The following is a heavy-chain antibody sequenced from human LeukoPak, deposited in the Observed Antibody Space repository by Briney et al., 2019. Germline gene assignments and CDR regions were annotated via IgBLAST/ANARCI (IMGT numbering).Heavy chain of an antibody. D-gene: IGHD2-2*02. CDR3: ARAYCSSTSCYTIDY. Sequence: GRSLRLSCAASGFTFSNYGMHWVRQAPGKGLEWVAVIWYDGSNEYYADSVKGRFTISRDNSKNTLYLQMNSLRAEDTAVYYCARAYCSSTSCYTIDYWGQGTLVTVSS. CDR2: IWYDGSNE. V-gene: IGHV3-33*01. J-gene: IGHJ4*02. CDR1: GFTFSNYG.